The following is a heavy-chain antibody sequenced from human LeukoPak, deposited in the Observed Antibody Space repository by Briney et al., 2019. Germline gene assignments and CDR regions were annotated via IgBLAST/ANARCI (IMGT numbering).Heavy chain of an antibody. CDR2: IYSDGRT. CDR1: GFTVSSNY. J-gene: IGHJ3*02. D-gene: IGHD2-2*01. Sequence: PGGSLRLSCAASGFTVSSNYMSWVRQAPGKGLEWVSVIYSDGRTYYADSVKGRFTISRDNSKNTLYLQMNSLRAEDTAVYYCAKDPTYATGVDAFDIWGQGTMVTVSS. V-gene: IGHV3-53*01. CDR3: AKDPTYATGVDAFDI.